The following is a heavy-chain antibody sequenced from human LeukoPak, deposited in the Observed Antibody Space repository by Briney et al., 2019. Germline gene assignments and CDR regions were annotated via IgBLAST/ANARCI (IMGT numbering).Heavy chain of an antibody. D-gene: IGHD3-3*01. CDR1: GFTFSSYA. CDR3: AKAPYYDFWSGPRPLPFDY. V-gene: IGHV3-23*01. J-gene: IGHJ4*02. Sequence: GGSLRLSCAASGFTFSSYAMSWVRQAPGKGLEWVSTISGTASNTDYADSVKGRFTISRDNSKNTLNLQMDGLRAEDTAIYYCAKAPYYDFWSGPRPLPFDYWGQGTLVTVSS. CDR2: ISGTASNT.